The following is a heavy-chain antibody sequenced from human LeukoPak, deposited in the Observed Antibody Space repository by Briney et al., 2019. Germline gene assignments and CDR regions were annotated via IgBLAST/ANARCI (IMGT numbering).Heavy chain of an antibody. V-gene: IGHV3-30*03. CDR1: GFTFSNYV. CDR3: ARVGAGGYEYCSGGSCYSDYYYYMDV. CDR2: IAHDGSNK. D-gene: IGHD2-15*01. J-gene: IGHJ6*03. Sequence: GGSLRLSCAASGFTFSNYVMQWVRQAPGKGLEWVALIAHDGSNKYYADSVKGRFTISRDNAKNSLYLQMNSLRAEDTAVYYCARVGAGGYEYCSGGSCYSDYYYYMDVWGKGTTVTVSS.